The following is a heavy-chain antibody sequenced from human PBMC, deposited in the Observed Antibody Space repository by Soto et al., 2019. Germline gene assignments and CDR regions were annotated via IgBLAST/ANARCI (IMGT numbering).Heavy chain of an antibody. J-gene: IGHJ4*02. Sequence: VASVKVSFKVSGYTFTDHYVHWVQQAPAKGLEWLGLVDPEESETIYAEKFQGRVTITADTSTDTAYMELRSLRSEDTGVYYCAYGSGSYLHYFEYWGQGTLVTVSS. CDR1: GYTFTDHY. V-gene: IGHV1-69-2*01. CDR3: AYGSGSYLHYFEY. CDR2: VDPEESET. D-gene: IGHD3-10*01.